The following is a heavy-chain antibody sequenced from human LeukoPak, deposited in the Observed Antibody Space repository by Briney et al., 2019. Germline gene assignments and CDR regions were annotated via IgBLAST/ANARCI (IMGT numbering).Heavy chain of an antibody. J-gene: IGHJ6*03. CDR3: ARDGGVPAAMGAYYYYMDV. V-gene: IGHV4-4*07. CDR2: IYTSGST. Sequence: SETLSLTCTVSGGSISSYYWSWIRQPAGKGLEWIGRIYTSGSTNYNPSLKSRVTMSVDTSKNQSSLKLSSVTAADTAVYYCARDGGVPAAMGAYYYYMDVWGKGTTVTISS. D-gene: IGHD2-2*01. CDR1: GGSISSYY.